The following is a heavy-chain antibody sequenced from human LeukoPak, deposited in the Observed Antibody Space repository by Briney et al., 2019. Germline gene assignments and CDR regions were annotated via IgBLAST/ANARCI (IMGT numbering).Heavy chain of an antibody. V-gene: IGHV3-74*01. CDR2: INTDGSRT. D-gene: IGHD4-23*01. J-gene: IGHJ4*02. CDR3: ASEPNTVVRTDY. CDR1: GFTFSSYW. Sequence: GGSLRLSCAASGFTFSSYWMHWVRQAPGKGLVWVSRINTDGSRTNYADSVKGRFTISRDNAKNTLYLQMNSLRAEDTAVYYCASEPNTVVRTDYWGQGTLVTVSS.